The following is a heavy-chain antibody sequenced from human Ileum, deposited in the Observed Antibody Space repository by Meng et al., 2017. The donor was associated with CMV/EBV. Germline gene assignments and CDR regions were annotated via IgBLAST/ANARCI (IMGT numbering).Heavy chain of an antibody. Sequence: SETLSLTCAVYGGSFSGYYWSWIRQPPGKGLEWIGEINHSGSTNYNPSLKSRVTISVDTSKNQFSLKLSSVTAADTAVYYCARERSGSYSDAFDIWGQGTMVTVSS. J-gene: IGHJ3*02. V-gene: IGHV4-34*01. CDR2: INHSGST. CDR3: ARERSGSYSDAFDI. CDR1: GGSFSGYY. D-gene: IGHD1-26*01.